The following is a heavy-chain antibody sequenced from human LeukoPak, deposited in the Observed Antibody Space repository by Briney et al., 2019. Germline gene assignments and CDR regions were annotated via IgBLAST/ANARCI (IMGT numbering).Heavy chain of an antibody. CDR2: ISYDGSNK. CDR3: ATDPTLYYYDSSGSYFDY. V-gene: IGHV3-30-3*01. Sequence: PGRSLRLSCAASGFTFSSYAMHWVRQAPGKGLEWVAVISYDGSNKYYADSVKGRFTISRDNSKNTLYLQMNSLRAEDTAVYYCATDPTLYYYDSSGSYFDYWGQGTLVTVSS. CDR1: GFTFSSYA. D-gene: IGHD3-22*01. J-gene: IGHJ4*02.